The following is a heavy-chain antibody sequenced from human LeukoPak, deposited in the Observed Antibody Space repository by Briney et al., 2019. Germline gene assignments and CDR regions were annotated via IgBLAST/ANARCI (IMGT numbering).Heavy chain of an antibody. CDR3: ARRYCSSTSCYAFDY. V-gene: IGHV3-21*01. Sequence: SGGSLRLSCAASGFTFSSYSMNWVRQAPGKGLEWVSSISSSSSYIYYADSVKGRFTISRDNAKNSLYLQMNSLRAEDTAVYYCARRYCSSTSCYAFDYWGQGTLVTVSS. J-gene: IGHJ4*02. CDR1: GFTFSSYS. CDR2: ISSSSSYI. D-gene: IGHD2-2*01.